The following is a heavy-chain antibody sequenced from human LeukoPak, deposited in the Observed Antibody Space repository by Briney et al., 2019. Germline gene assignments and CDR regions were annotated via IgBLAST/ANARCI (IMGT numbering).Heavy chain of an antibody. D-gene: IGHD4-23*01. V-gene: IGHV4-61*01. J-gene: IGHJ2*01. CDR3: ARPYGGNSGYFDL. Sequence: SETLSLTCTVSGGSISSSSYYWSWIRQPPGKGLEWIGYIYYSGSTNYNPSLKSRVTISVDTSKNQFSLKLSSVTAADTAVYYCARPYGGNSGYFDLWGRGTLVTVSS. CDR2: IYYSGST. CDR1: GGSISSSSYY.